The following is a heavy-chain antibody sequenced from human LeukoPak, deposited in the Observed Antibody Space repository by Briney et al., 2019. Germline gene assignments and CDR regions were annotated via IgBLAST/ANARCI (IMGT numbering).Heavy chain of an antibody. D-gene: IGHD5-18*01. CDR1: GGTFSSYA. V-gene: IGHV1-69*13. Sequence: SVKVSCKASGGTFSSYAISWVRQAPGQGLEWMGGIIPIFGTANCAQKFQGRVTITADESTSTAYMELSSLRSEDTAVYYCARRVVSYEVGTITYNWFDPWGQGTLVTVSS. J-gene: IGHJ5*02. CDR2: IIPIFGTA. CDR3: ARRVVSYEVGTITYNWFDP.